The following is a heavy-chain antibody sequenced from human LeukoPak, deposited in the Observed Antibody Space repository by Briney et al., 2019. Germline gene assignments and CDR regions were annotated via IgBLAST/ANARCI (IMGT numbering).Heavy chain of an antibody. Sequence: GGSLRLSCAASGFTFSSYWMSWVRQAPGKGLEWVANIKQDGSEKYYVDSVKGRFTISRDNAKNSLYLQMNSLRAEDTAVYYCAREKRSITIFGVVTYYFDYWGQGTLVTVSS. J-gene: IGHJ4*02. D-gene: IGHD3-3*01. CDR3: AREKRSITIFGVVTYYFDY. V-gene: IGHV3-7*03. CDR2: IKQDGSEK. CDR1: GFTFSSYW.